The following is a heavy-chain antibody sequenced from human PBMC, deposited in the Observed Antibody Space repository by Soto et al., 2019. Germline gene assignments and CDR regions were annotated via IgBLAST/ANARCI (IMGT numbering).Heavy chain of an antibody. D-gene: IGHD4-4*01. CDR2: LYWDGDR. V-gene: IGHV2-5*02. CDR3: AHYTVDTYMDV. CDR1: GFSLSTSGVG. J-gene: IGHJ6*03. Sequence: QITLRESGPTLVKATQTLTLTCSFSGFSLSTSGVGVGWIRQPPGKALEWLALLYWDGDRRYSPSLNSRLTIIKDTSKNQVVLTMTNMDPVDTGTYYCAHYTVDTYMDVWCKGTTVTVSS.